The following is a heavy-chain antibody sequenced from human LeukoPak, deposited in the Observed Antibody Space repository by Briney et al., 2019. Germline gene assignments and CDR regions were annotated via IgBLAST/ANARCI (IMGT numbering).Heavy chain of an antibody. D-gene: IGHD6-13*01. CDR1: GYTLTELS. V-gene: IGHV1-24*01. CDR2: IDPEDGET. Sequence: ASVKVSCKVSGYTLTELSMHWVRQAPGKGLEWTGGIDPEDGETNYAQKFQGRVTMTEDTSTNTAYMELSSLRSEDTAVYYCATGQHLIIDYWGQGTLVTVSS. J-gene: IGHJ4*02. CDR3: ATGQHLIIDY.